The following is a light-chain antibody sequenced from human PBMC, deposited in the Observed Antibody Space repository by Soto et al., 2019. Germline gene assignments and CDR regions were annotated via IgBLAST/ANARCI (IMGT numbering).Light chain of an antibody. J-gene: IGLJ3*02. CDR2: EVS. CDR3: AAWDDSLNGWV. Sequence: QSALTQPPSASGSPGQSVTISCTGTSSDVGAYDYVSWYQQHPGKAPKLMIYEVSQRPSGVPDRFSGSKSGTSASLAISGLQSEDEADYYCAAWDDSLNGWVFGGGTKVTVL. CDR1: SSDVGAYDY. V-gene: IGLV2-8*01.